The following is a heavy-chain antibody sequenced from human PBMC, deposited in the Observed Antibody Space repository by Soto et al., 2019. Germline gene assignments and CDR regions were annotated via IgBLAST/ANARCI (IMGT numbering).Heavy chain of an antibody. CDR1: GGTIRSRDW. Sequence: SETLSLTCGVSGGTIRSRDWWTWVRQPPGKGLEWIGEVFQSGSTNYTPSLESRVTISVDKSKNQFSLTLTSVTAADTAVYFCARGRGRYSSGWSWFDPWGQGILVTVSS. CDR3: ARGRGRYSSGWSWFDP. V-gene: IGHV4-4*02. D-gene: IGHD6-19*01. CDR2: VFQSGST. J-gene: IGHJ5*02.